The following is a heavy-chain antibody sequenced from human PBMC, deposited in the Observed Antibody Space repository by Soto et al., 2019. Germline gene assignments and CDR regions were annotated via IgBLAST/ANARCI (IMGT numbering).Heavy chain of an antibody. J-gene: IGHJ4*02. D-gene: IGHD3-22*01. CDR1: GGSISSGGYY. CDR2: IYYSGST. V-gene: IGHV4-31*03. Sequence: QVQLQESGPGLVKPSQTLSLTCTVSGGSISSGGYYWSWIRQHPGKGLEWIGYIYYSGSTYYNPXXKSRVTISVDXXKXQXXRKLSSVTAADTAVYYCARGGHYYDSSGYYRVTDYWGQGTLVTVSS. CDR3: ARGGHYYDSSGYYRVTDY.